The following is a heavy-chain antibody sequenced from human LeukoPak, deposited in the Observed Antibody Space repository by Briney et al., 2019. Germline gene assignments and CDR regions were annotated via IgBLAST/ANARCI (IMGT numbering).Heavy chain of an antibody. CDR3: AKGRAIQLWLGIDY. CDR2: ISGSGGST. V-gene: IGHV3-23*01. Sequence: GGSLRLSCAASGFTFSSYAMSWVRQAPGKGLEWVSAISGSGGSTYYADSVKGRFTISRDNSKNTLYLQMNSLRAEDTAVYYCAKGRAIQLWLGIDYWGQGTLVTVSS. D-gene: IGHD5-18*01. CDR1: GFTFSSYA. J-gene: IGHJ4*02.